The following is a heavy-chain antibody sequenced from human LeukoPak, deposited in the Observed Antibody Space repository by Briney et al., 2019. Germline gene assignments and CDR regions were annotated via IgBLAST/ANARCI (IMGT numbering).Heavy chain of an antibody. J-gene: IGHJ4*02. CDR2: IKQDGSEK. V-gene: IGHV3-7*01. CDR3: ARAEWLANSNFDY. Sequence: GGSLRLSCAASGFTFSSYWMSWVRQAPGKGLEWVANIKQDGSEKYYVDSVKGRFTISRDDSKNTLFLQMNSLRADDTAVYYCARAEWLANSNFDYWGQGTLVTVSS. D-gene: IGHD6-19*01. CDR1: GFTFSSYW.